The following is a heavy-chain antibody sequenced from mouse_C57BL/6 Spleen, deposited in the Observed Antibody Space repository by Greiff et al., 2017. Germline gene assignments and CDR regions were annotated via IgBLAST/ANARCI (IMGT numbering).Heavy chain of an antibody. CDR3: ARLNWDDAMDY. V-gene: IGHV3-1*01. CDR2: ISYSGST. D-gene: IGHD4-1*01. CDR1: GYSITSGYD. Sequence: VQLKQSGPGMVKPSQSLSLTCTVTGYSITSGYDWHWIRHFPGNKLEWMGYISYSGSTNYNPSLKSRISITHDTSKNHFFLKLNSVTTEDTATYYCARLNWDDAMDYWGQGTSVTVSS. J-gene: IGHJ4*01.